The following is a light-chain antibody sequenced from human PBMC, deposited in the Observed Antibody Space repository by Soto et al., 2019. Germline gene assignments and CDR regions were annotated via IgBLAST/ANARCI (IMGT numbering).Light chain of an antibody. V-gene: IGKV3-20*01. CDR3: QHYGRSPGLFT. CDR2: DAS. CDR1: QSVINTY. J-gene: IGKJ3*01. Sequence: EIVLTQSPGTLSLSPGERATLSCRASQSVINTYLAWYQQKPGQAPRLLIYDASSRATGIPDRFSGSGSGTDFTLTISRLEPEDFAVYYCQHYGRSPGLFTFGPGTKVDIK.